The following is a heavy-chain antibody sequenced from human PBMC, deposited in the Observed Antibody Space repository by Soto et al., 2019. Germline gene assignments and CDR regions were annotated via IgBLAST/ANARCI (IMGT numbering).Heavy chain of an antibody. V-gene: IGHV1-18*01. Sequence: QVQLVQSGAEVKKPGASVKVSCKASGYIFTSYGISWVRQAPGQGLEWMGWISAYNGITNYAQNLQGRVTMTTDTFTSTAYMELRSLRSDDTAVYYCARDAQLRYFDWLPLDHWGQGTLVTVSS. CDR3: ARDAQLRYFDWLPLDH. D-gene: IGHD3-9*01. CDR2: ISAYNGIT. CDR1: GYIFTSYG. J-gene: IGHJ4*02.